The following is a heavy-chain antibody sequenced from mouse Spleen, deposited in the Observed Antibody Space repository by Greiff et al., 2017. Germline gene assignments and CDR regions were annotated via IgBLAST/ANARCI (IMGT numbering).Heavy chain of an antibody. CDR1: GFTFSSYA. D-gene: IGHD1-1*01. CDR2: ISSGGSYT. J-gene: IGHJ4*01. Sequence: DVKLVESGGGLVKPGGSLKLSCAASGFTFSSYAMSWVRQTPEKRLEWVATISSGGSYTYYPDSVKGRFTISRDNAKNTLYLQMSSLRSEDTAMYYSARQRLRAMDYWGQGTSVTVSS. V-gene: IGHV5-9-3*01. CDR3: ARQRLRAMDY.